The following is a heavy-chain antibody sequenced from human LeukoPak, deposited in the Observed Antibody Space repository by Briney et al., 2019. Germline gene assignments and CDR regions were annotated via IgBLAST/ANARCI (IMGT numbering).Heavy chain of an antibody. J-gene: IGHJ4*02. Sequence: SETLSLTCTVSGGSISSSSYYWGWIRQPPGKGLEWIGGIYYSGSTYYNPSLKSRVTISVDTSKNQFSLKLSSVTAADTAVYYCARLAAVAGTLFDYWGQGTLVTVSS. CDR1: GGSISSSSYY. V-gene: IGHV4-39*01. D-gene: IGHD6-19*01. CDR3: ARLAAVAGTLFDY. CDR2: IYYSGST.